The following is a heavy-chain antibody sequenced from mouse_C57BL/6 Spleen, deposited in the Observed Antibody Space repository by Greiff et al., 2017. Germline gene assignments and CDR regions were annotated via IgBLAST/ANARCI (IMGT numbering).Heavy chain of an antibody. CDR2: LEPSYSYT. CDR3: ARGGLRREGYFDY. Sequence: QVQLQQPGAELVMPGASVNLSCKASGYTFTRSWMHWVTQRPGQGLEWIGELEPSYSYTNYNQKFKGKSTLTVDKSSSTAYMQLSNLTSEDSAVYYGARGGLRREGYFDYWGQGTTLTVSS. J-gene: IGHJ2*01. CDR1: GYTFTRSW. V-gene: IGHV1-69*01. D-gene: IGHD2-4*01.